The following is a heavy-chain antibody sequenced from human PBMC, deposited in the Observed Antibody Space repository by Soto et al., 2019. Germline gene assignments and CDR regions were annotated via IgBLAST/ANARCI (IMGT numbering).Heavy chain of an antibody. V-gene: IGHV3-11*01. CDR1: GGPFSDYY. J-gene: IGHJ4*02. CDR3: AKVGSTGWVFDY. D-gene: IGHD6-19*01. Sequence: WGSLTLSCAASGGPFSDYYLSWIRQASGKGLERVSYISSSGSTIYYADSVKGRFTISRDNAKNSLYLQMNSLRAEDTAIYYCAKVGSTGWVFDYWGQGILVTVSS. CDR2: ISSSGSTI.